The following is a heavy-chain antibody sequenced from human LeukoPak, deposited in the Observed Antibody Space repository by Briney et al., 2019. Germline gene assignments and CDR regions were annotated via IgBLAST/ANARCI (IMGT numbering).Heavy chain of an antibody. CDR1: GGSFSGYY. Sequence: PSETLSLTCAVYGGSFSGYYWSWIRQPPGKGLEWIGSIYYSGSTYYNPSLKSRVTISVDTSKNQFSLKLSSVTAADTAVYYCARLEPRITMVRGVNWFDPWGQGTLVTVSS. CDR3: ARLEPRITMVRGVNWFDP. J-gene: IGHJ5*02. CDR2: IYYSGST. V-gene: IGHV4-34*01. D-gene: IGHD3-10*01.